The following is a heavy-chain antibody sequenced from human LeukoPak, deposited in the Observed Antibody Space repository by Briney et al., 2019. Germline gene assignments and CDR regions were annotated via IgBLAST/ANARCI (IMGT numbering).Heavy chain of an antibody. J-gene: IGHJ4*02. CDR1: GYTFTDYD. CDR3: ARNGGVRRAVKDLFEY. CDR2: VSPYNGNT. Sequence: ASVRVSCKTSGYTFTDYDITWVRQAPGQGPEWMGRVSPYNGNTYYSQRFQDRVTITKDTSTGTAYMDLRNLRTDDTAMYYCARNGGVRRAVKDLFEYWGQGTLVAVSS. V-gene: IGHV1-18*01. D-gene: IGHD3-10*01.